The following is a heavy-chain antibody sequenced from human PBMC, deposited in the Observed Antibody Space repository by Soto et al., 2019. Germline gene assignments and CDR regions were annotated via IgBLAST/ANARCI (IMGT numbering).Heavy chain of an antibody. CDR3: ARKRAGYFDLL. CDR1: GYSFTSFW. J-gene: IGHJ3*01. CDR2: IYPGDSDT. D-gene: IGHD3-9*01. Sequence: GESLKISCKGSGYSFTSFWIGWVPQMPRKGLEWMGIIYPGDSDTRYSPSFQGQVTISADKSISTAYLQWSSLKASDTAMYYCARKRAGYFDLLWGQGTMVTVSS. V-gene: IGHV5-51*01.